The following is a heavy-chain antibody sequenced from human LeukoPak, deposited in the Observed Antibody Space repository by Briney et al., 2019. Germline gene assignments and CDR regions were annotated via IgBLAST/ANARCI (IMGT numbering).Heavy chain of an antibody. V-gene: IGHV3-7*01. D-gene: IGHD3-10*01. J-gene: IGHJ4*02. Sequence: PGGSLRLSCAASGFTFSSYWMSWVRQAPGKGLEWVANIKQDGSEKYYVDSVKGRFTISRDNAKNSLYLQMNSLRAEDTAVYYCARELGGGYYYGSGSRGYFDYWGQGTLVTVSS. CDR1: GFTFSSYW. CDR3: ARELGGGYYYGSGSRGYFDY. CDR2: IKQDGSEK.